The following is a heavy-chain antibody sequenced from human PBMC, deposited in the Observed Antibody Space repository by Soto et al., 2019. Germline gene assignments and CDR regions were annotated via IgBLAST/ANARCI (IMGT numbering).Heavy chain of an antibody. CDR1: GFTFSSYS. J-gene: IGHJ6*03. CDR2: ISSSSSYI. CDR3: AREYFGYGSSTSCYVGLYYYYMDG. V-gene: IGHV3-21*01. Sequence: EVQLVESGGGLVKPGGSLRLSCAASGFTFSSYSMNWVRQAPGKGLEWVSSISSSSSYIYYADSVKGRFTISRDNAKNSLYLQMNSLSAEDTSVYYCAREYFGYGSSTSCYVGLYYYYMDGWGKVTTVTVSS. D-gene: IGHD2-2*03.